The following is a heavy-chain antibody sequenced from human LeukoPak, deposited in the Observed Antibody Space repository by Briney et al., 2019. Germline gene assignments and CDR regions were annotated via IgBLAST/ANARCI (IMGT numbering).Heavy chain of an antibody. CDR2: IWADGSDK. V-gene: IGHV3-33*01. CDR1: GFIFSNYA. J-gene: IGHJ5*02. Sequence: GGSLRLSCATSGFIFSNYAFHWVRQAPGKGLEWVAVIWADGSDKYYADSVKGQFTISRDKSDNMVSLQMDSLRVEDTAVYYCVREGAVAGSVVRNWFDRWGQGNLVTVSS. CDR3: VREGAVAGSVVRNWFDR. D-gene: IGHD6-19*01.